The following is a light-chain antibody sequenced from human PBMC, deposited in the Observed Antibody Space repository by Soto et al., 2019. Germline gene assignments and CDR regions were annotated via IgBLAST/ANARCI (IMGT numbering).Light chain of an antibody. J-gene: IGKJ1*01. CDR1: QSVSSN. CDR3: QQYNNWPRT. CDR2: GVS. Sequence: EIVMTQSPATLSVSPGERATLSCRASQSVSSNLAWYQRKPGQAPRLLMYGVSTRATGIPARFSGSGSGTEFTLTISSLQSEDFAVYYCQQYNNWPRTFGQGTKVDI. V-gene: IGKV3-15*01.